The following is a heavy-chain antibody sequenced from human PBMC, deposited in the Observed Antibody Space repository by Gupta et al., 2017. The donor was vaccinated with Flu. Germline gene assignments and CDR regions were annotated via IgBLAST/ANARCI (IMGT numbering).Heavy chain of an antibody. CDR3: AKRPWGGMDV. J-gene: IGHJ6*02. CDR2: ISGSGGST. Sequence: EVQLLESGGGLVQPGGSLRLSCPASGFTFSSYAMSWVRQAPGKGLEWVSAISGSGGSTYYADAVKGRFTISRDNSKNTLYLQMNSLRAEDTTVYYCAKRPWGGMDVWGQGTTVTVSS. CDR1: GFTFSSYA. D-gene: IGHD7-27*01. V-gene: IGHV3-23*01.